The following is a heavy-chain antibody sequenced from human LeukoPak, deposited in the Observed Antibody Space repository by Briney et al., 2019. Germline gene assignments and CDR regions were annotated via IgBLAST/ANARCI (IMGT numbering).Heavy chain of an antibody. CDR2: INPNSGGT. V-gene: IGHV1-2*06. CDR3: AREDTRVRGVIITANGDFDY. J-gene: IGHJ4*02. Sequence: ASVKVSCKASGYTFTGYYMHWVRQAPGQGLEWRGRINPNSGGTNYAQKFQGRVTMTRDTSISTAYMELSRLRSDDTAVYYCAREDTRVRGVIITANGDFDYWGQGTLVTVSS. CDR1: GYTFTGYY. D-gene: IGHD3-10*01.